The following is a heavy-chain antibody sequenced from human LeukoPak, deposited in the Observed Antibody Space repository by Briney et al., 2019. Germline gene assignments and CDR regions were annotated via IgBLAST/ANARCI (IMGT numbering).Heavy chain of an antibody. Sequence: SVKVSCKASGYTFTGYYMHWVRQAPGQGLEWMGWINPNSGGTNYAQKFQGRVTMTRDTSISTAYMELSRLRSDDTAVYYCAKANKIAVASLFYWGQGTLVTVPS. CDR2: INPNSGGT. CDR3: AKANKIAVASLFY. J-gene: IGHJ4*02. D-gene: IGHD6-19*01. CDR1: GYTFTGYY. V-gene: IGHV1-2*02.